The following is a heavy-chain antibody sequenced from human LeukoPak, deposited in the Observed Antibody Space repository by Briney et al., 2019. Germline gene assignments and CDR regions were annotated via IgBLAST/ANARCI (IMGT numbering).Heavy chain of an antibody. D-gene: IGHD3-16*01. CDR3: ARDLFDFYTWGSYGPFDI. J-gene: IGHJ3*02. CDR2: ISKSSTYI. CDR1: GFNFSTHT. V-gene: IGHV3-21*01. Sequence: PGGSLRLSCAASGFNFSTHTMNWVRQAPGKGLEWVSSISKSSTYIYYTDSVKGRFTISRDNAKNSLYLQMNSLRAEDTAVYYCARDLFDFYTWGSYGPFDIWGQGTMVTVSS.